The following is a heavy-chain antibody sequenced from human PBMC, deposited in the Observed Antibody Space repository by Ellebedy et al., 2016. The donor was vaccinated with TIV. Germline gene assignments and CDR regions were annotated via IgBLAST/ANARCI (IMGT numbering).Heavy chain of an antibody. CDR1: GFSFSDHY. V-gene: IGHV3-11*06. Sequence: GESLKISCAASGFSFSDHYMSWIRQAPGKGLEWISFISTSSSHTNYADSVKGRFTISRDNSMTTVYLEMNSLRAEDTAPYYCERDLDKSSGWYGGAAYWGQGTQVTVSS. CDR3: ERDLDKSSGWYGGAAY. J-gene: IGHJ4*02. D-gene: IGHD6-19*01. CDR2: ISTSSSHT.